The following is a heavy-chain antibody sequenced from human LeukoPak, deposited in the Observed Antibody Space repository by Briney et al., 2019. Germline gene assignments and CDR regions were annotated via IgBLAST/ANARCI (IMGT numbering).Heavy chain of an antibody. V-gene: IGHV1-69*01. Sequence: SVKVSCNASGGTFSSYAISWVRQAPGQGLEWMGGIIPIFGTANYAQKFQGRVTITADESTSTAYMELSSLRSEDTAVYYCARAHSSIAAPPDYWGQGTLVTVSS. CDR2: IIPIFGTA. D-gene: IGHD6-6*01. CDR1: GGTFSSYA. CDR3: ARAHSSIAAPPDY. J-gene: IGHJ4*02.